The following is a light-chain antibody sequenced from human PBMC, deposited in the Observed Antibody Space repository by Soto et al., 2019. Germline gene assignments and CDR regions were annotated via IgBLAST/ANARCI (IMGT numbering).Light chain of an antibody. J-gene: IGLJ3*02. CDR2: EVT. Sequence: QPVLTQPPSASGSPGQSVTISCTGTSSDVGRYNYVSWYQQEPGKAPKLIIYEVTKRPSGVPARFSGSKSGNTASLTVSGLQAEDEAHYYCSSYTGRNNLVVFGGGTKLTVL. CDR1: SSDVGRYNY. CDR3: SSYTGRNNLVV. V-gene: IGLV2-8*01.